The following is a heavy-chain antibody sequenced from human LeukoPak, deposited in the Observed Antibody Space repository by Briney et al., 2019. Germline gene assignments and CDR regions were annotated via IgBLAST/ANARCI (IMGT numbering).Heavy chain of an antibody. Sequence: GGSLRLSCAASGFTFSSYAMHWVRQAPGKGLEWVAVISYDGSNKYYADSVKGRFTISRDNSKNTLYLQMNSLRAEDTAVYYCAKGWEGPDYWGQGTLVTASS. V-gene: IGHV3-30*04. CDR2: ISYDGSNK. J-gene: IGHJ4*02. CDR1: GFTFSSYA. D-gene: IGHD1-26*01. CDR3: AKGWEGPDY.